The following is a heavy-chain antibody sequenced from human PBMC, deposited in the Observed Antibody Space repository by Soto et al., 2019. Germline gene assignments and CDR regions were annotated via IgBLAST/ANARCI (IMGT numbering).Heavy chain of an antibody. V-gene: IGHV3-23*01. CDR3: AKVEGIVATIHNWFDP. D-gene: IGHD5-12*01. CDR2: ISGSGGST. CDR1: GFTFSSYA. J-gene: IGHJ5*02. Sequence: VGSLRLSCAASGFTFSSYAMSWVRQAPGKGLEWVSAISGSGGSTYYADSVKGRFTISRDNSKNTLYLQMNSLRAEDTAVYYCAKVEGIVATIHNWFDPWGQGTLVTVSS.